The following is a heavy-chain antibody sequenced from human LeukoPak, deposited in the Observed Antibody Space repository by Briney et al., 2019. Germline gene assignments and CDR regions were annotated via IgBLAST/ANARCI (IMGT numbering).Heavy chain of an antibody. CDR3: AKDGTLGSGWCFPIDY. CDR1: GFTFSSYW. CDR2: IKQDGSEK. Sequence: GGSLRLSCAASGFTFSSYWMSWVRQAPGKGLEWVANIKQDGSEKYYVDSVKGRFTISRDNAKNSLYLQMNSLRAEDTAVYYCAKDGTLGSGWCFPIDYWGQGTLVTVSS. J-gene: IGHJ4*02. D-gene: IGHD6-19*01. V-gene: IGHV3-7*03.